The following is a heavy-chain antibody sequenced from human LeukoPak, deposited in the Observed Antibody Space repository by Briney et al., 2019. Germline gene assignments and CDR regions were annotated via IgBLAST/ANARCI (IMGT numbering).Heavy chain of an antibody. D-gene: IGHD3-10*01. J-gene: IGHJ5*02. V-gene: IGHV6-1*01. CDR2: TYYRSKWYN. Sequence: SQTLSLTCAISGDSVSSNSAAWNRIRQSPSRGLEWLGRTYYRSKWYNDYAVSVKSRITINPDTSKNQFSLKLSSVTAADTAVYYCARDYRRLLRGTKLAERSQNWFDPWGQGTLVTVSS. CDR1: GDSVSSNSAA. CDR3: ARDYRRLLRGTKLAERSQNWFDP.